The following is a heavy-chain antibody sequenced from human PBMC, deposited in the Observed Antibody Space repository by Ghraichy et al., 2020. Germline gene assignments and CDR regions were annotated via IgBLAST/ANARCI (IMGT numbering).Heavy chain of an antibody. V-gene: IGHV1-69*04. Sequence: SVKVSCKASGGTFSSYTISWVRQAPGQGLEWMGRIIPILGIANYAQKFQGRVTITADKSTSTAYMELSSLRSEDTAVYYCARDHVDTAMVTLGWAFDIWGQGTMVTVSS. J-gene: IGHJ3*02. CDR1: GGTFSSYT. CDR2: IIPILGIA. CDR3: ARDHVDTAMVTLGWAFDI. D-gene: IGHD5-18*01.